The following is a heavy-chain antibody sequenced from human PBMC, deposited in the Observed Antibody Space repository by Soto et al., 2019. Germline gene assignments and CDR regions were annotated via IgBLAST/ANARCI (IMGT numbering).Heavy chain of an antibody. V-gene: IGHV1-46*02. J-gene: IGHJ4*02. CDR2: INLRGGTT. Sequence: QVQLVQSGAEVRKPGAPVRLSCETSGYNFNQYYIHWVRQGPGQGLEWIGIINLRGGTTEYAHKFRGRVTVTGDTSTSTAYMQLSSLRSEDTAVYFCARGPDDSDVPRWDYWGQGTLVTVSS. CDR3: ARGPDDSDVPRWDY. CDR1: GYNFNQYY. D-gene: IGHD4-17*01.